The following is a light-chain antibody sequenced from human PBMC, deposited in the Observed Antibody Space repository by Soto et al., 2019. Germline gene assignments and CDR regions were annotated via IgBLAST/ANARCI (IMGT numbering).Light chain of an antibody. CDR1: SSNIGAGYD. J-gene: IGLJ3*02. CDR3: QSYDTGLSAWV. Sequence: QSVLTQPPSVSGAPGQRVTISCTGSSSNIGAGYDVHWYKQLPATAPKLLIYGNTNRPSGVPDRFSASKSATSASLAITGLQAEDEVDYYCQSYDTGLSAWVFGGGTKVTVL. CDR2: GNT. V-gene: IGLV1-40*01.